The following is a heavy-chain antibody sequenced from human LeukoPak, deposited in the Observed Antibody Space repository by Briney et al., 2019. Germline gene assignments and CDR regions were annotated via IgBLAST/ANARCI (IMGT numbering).Heavy chain of an antibody. J-gene: IGHJ4*02. V-gene: IGHV3-23*01. Sequence: GGSLRLSCAASRFTFSSNAMNWVRQAPGKGLEWVSAISGSGGSTYYADSVKGRFTISRDNSKNTLYLQMNSLRADDTAVYYCAKDVKRNLPQYYFDYWGQGTLVTVSS. CDR3: AKDVKRNLPQYYFDY. CDR2: ISGSGGST. CDR1: RFTFSSNA. D-gene: IGHD1-7*01.